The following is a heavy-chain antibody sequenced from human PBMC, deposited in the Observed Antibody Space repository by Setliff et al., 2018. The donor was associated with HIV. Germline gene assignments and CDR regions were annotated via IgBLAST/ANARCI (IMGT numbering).Heavy chain of an antibody. J-gene: IGHJ6*03. D-gene: IGHD3-16*01. Sequence: SETLSLTCTVSGDPMSSTSYYWGWIRQPAGKGLEWIGSIYYSGSTYYNPSLQSRVTISVDTSKNQFSLKLSSVTAADTAVYYCARVPWGGRGEYYYYYMDVWGKGTTVTVSS. CDR1: GDPMSSTSYY. V-gene: IGHV4-39*07. CDR2: IYYSGST. CDR3: ARVPWGGRGEYYYYYMDV.